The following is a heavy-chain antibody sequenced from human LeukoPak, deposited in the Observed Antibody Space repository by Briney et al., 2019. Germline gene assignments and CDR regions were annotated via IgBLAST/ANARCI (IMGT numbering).Heavy chain of an antibody. D-gene: IGHD3-3*01. CDR2: TFYRSKWYN. CDR3: ARETSSRYYDIWSGWDY. V-gene: IGHV6-1*01. J-gene: IGHJ4*02. Sequence: SQTLSLTCAISGDSVSSNSAAWNWIRQSPSRGLEWLGRTFYRSKWYNDYAVSVKSRITINPDTSKNQVSLQLNSVTPEDTAVYYCARETSSRYYDIWSGWDYWGQGTLVTVSS. CDR1: GDSVSSNSAA.